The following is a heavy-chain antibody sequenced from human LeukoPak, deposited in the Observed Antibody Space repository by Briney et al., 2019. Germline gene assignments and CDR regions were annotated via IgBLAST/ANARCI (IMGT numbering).Heavy chain of an antibody. CDR2: IKQDGSEK. V-gene: IGHV3-7*03. J-gene: IGHJ4*02. D-gene: IGHD4-17*01. CDR3: AKGYGDPFDY. CDR1: GFTFSSYW. Sequence: GGSLRLSCAASGFTFSSYWMSWVRQAPGKGLEWVANIKQDGSEKYYMDSVKGRFTISGDNAKNSLYLQMNSLRAEDTAVYYCAKGYGDPFDYWGQGTLVTVSS.